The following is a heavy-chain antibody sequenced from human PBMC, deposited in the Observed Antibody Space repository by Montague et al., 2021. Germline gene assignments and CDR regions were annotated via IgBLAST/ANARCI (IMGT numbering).Heavy chain of an antibody. V-gene: IGHV3-30-3*01. CDR1: GFTFSSYA. Sequence: SLSLSWAASGFTFSSYAMHWVRQAPGKGLEWVAVISYDGSNKYYADSVKGRFTISRDNSKNTLYLQMNSLRAEDTAVYYCARSLTSGLLAEYFQHWGQGTLVTVSS. J-gene: IGHJ1*01. CDR2: ISYDGSNK. CDR3: ARSLTSGLLAEYFQH. D-gene: IGHD6-19*01.